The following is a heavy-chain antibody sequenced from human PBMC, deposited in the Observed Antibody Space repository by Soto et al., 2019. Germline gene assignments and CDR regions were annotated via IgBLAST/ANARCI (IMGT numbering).Heavy chain of an antibody. CDR1: GGSISSYY. CDR2: IYYSGNT. D-gene: IGHD6-25*01. CDR3: ARERAAAFDY. V-gene: IGHV4-59*01. Sequence: QVQLQESGPGLVKPSGTLSLTCTVSGGSISSYYWSWIQQPPGKELEWIGHIYYSGNTNYNPSLKSRVTISGDTSKNQLSLRLNSVTAADTAVYYCARERAAAFDYWGQGTLVTVSS. J-gene: IGHJ4*02.